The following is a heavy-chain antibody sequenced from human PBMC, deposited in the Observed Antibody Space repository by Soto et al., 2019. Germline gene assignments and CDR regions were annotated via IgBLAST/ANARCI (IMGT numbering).Heavy chain of an antibody. Sequence: PGGSLRLSCAASGFTFSSQTMSWVRPAPGKGVEWVSSISGSGGSTYYADSVKGRFTISRDNSKNTQYLQMNSLRAEDTAVYYCARGYNSGWYYFGYWGQGTLVTVSS. V-gene: IGHV3-23*01. J-gene: IGHJ4*01. CDR2: ISGSGGST. CDR1: GFTFSSQT. D-gene: IGHD6-19*01. CDR3: ARGYNSGWYYFGY.